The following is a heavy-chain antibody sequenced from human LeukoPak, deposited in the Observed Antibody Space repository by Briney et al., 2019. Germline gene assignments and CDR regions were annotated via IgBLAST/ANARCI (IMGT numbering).Heavy chain of an antibody. CDR2: IYYSGST. Sequence: TLSLTCTVSDGSISGYYWSWIRQHPGKGLEWIGYIYYSGSTYYNPSLKSRVTISVDTSKNQFSLKLSSVTAADTAVYYCARDSTALLDYGGIDYWGQGTLVTVSS. D-gene: IGHD4-23*01. J-gene: IGHJ4*02. V-gene: IGHV4-31*03. CDR1: DGSISGYY. CDR3: ARDSTALLDYGGIDY.